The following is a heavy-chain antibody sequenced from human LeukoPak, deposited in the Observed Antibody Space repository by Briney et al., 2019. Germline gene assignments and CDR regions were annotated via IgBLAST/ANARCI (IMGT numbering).Heavy chain of an antibody. D-gene: IGHD2-15*01. CDR2: IYTSGST. Sequence: SETLSLTCTVSGGSISSGSYYWSWIRQPAGKGLEWIGRIYTSGSTNYNPSLKSRVTISVDTSKNQFSLKLSSVTAADTAVYYCARAVVVAALNWFDPWGQGTLVTVSS. CDR3: ARAVVVAALNWFDP. CDR1: GGSISSGSYY. J-gene: IGHJ5*02. V-gene: IGHV4-61*02.